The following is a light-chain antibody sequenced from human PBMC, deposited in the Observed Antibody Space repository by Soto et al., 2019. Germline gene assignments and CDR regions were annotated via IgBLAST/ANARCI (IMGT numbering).Light chain of an antibody. CDR3: SSYAGFNNVI. V-gene: IGLV2-8*01. J-gene: IGLJ2*01. Sequence: QSALTQPPSASGSPGQSVTISCTGTSSDVGAYNFVSWYQQYPGKAPKLTLYDVSRRPSGVSDRFSGSKSGNTASLTVSGLQAEDEADYYCSSYAGFNNVIFGGGTKLTVL. CDR1: SSDVGAYNF. CDR2: DVS.